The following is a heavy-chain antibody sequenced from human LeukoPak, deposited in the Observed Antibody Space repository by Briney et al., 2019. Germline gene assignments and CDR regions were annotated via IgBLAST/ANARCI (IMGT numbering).Heavy chain of an antibody. J-gene: IGHJ4*02. CDR1: GYTFSDYG. V-gene: IGHV3-30*18. Sequence: PGTSLRLSCEASGYTFSDYGMHWVRQAPGKGLEWVAVILYDGSYKSYVDSAGGRFTISRDNSKDRLYLQMNSLRAEDTAIYYCAKDRYPMVRGMMIAFDFWGQGTRVTVSS. D-gene: IGHD3-10*01. CDR2: ILYDGSYK. CDR3: AKDRYPMVRGMMIAFDF.